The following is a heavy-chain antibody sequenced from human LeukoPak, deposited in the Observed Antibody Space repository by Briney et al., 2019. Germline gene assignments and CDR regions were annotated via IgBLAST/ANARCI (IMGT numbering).Heavy chain of an antibody. J-gene: IGHJ4*02. V-gene: IGHV3-66*02. CDR2: IYSGGST. D-gene: IGHD3-3*01. CDR3: ASEGLRFLEWLYFDY. CDR1: RCTVSSNY. Sequence: GGSLRLSCAASRCTVSSNYVSWVSQAPGKGLEWVSVIYSGGSTYYADSVKGRFTISRDNSKNTLYLQMNSLRAEDTAVYYCASEGLRFLEWLYFDYWGQGTLVTVSS.